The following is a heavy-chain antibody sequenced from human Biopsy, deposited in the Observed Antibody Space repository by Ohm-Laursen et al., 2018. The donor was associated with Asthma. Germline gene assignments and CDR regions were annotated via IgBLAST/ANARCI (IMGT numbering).Heavy chain of an antibody. V-gene: IGHV3-30-3*01. CDR3: ARVPVAAAGPYYYGMDV. CDR1: GFTFRSYA. Sequence: SLRLSCTASGFTFRSYAMHWVRQAPGKGLEWVAVGGSYYDGGLKYYADSVNGRFTVSRDSSKNTLYLQMSSLRADDTAVYYCARVPVAAAGPYYYGMDVWGQGTTVTVSS. J-gene: IGHJ6*02. CDR2: GGSYYDGGLK. D-gene: IGHD6-13*01.